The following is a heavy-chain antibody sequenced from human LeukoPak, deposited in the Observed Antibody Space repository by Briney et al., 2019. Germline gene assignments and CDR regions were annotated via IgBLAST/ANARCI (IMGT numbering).Heavy chain of an antibody. CDR1: GFTFSNYA. V-gene: IGHV3-21*01. Sequence: GGSLRLSCAASGFTFSNYAMHWVRQAPGKGLEWVSSISTSSSYIYYADSVKGRFTTSRDNAENSLYLQMHSLRVEDTALYYCARDDNWNDKPFDFWGQGTLVTVSS. J-gene: IGHJ4*02. CDR2: ISTSSSYI. D-gene: IGHD1-20*01. CDR3: ARDDNWNDKPFDF.